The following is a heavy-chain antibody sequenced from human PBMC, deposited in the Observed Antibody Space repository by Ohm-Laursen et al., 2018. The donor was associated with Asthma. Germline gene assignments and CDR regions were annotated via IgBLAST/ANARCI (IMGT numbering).Heavy chain of an antibody. Sequence: SWVRQPPGKGLEWIGFIFYNGSTSYNPSLRSRVAISIDTSKNQFSLKVTSVIAADTAVYFCARDGGDYGVNYYYYGMDVWGQGTTVSVSS. D-gene: IGHD4-17*01. V-gene: IGHV4-30-4*08. J-gene: IGHJ6*02. CDR2: IFYNGST. CDR3: ARDGGDYGVNYYYYGMDV.